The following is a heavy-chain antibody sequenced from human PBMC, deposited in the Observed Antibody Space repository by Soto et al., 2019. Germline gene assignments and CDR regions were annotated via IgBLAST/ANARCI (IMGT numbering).Heavy chain of an antibody. V-gene: IGHV3-23*01. D-gene: IGHD6-19*01. CDR3: AKQAGYSSDPFDY. J-gene: IGHJ4*02. CDR2: ISGGGGTT. Sequence: PGWSLRLSCAASGFTFSNYAMSWVRQAPGKGLEWVSIISGGGGTTYYADSVKGRFTISRDNSKNPVHLQINSPRVEDTVVYYCAKQAGYSSDPFDYWGQGTLVSVS. CDR1: GFTFSNYA.